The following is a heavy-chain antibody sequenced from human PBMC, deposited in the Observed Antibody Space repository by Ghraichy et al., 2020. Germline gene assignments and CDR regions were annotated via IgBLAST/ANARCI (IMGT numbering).Heavy chain of an antibody. CDR3: ARLAWGRVYNYDSSGSYYFDY. V-gene: IGHV4-61*08. J-gene: IGHJ4*02. Sequence: SETLSLTCTVSGGSINSGGYYWSWIRQPPGKGLEWIGYIYYSGSTNYNPSLKRRVTISLDTSTNQFSLKLSSVTGADTAVYYCARLAWGRVYNYDSSGSYYFDYWGQGTLVTVSS. CDR2: IYYSGST. CDR1: GGSINSGGYY. D-gene: IGHD3-22*01.